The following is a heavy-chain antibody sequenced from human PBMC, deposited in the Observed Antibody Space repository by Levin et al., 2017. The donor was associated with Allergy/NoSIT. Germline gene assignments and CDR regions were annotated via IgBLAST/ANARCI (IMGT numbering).Heavy chain of an antibody. V-gene: IGHV3-48*02. Sequence: ESLKISCAASGFTFSSYSMNWVRQAPGKGLEWVSYISSSSSTIYYADSVKGRFTISRDNAKNSLYLQMNSLRDEDTAVYYCARDSPSYYGSGFDYWGQGTLVTVSS. J-gene: IGHJ4*02. CDR2: ISSSSSTI. D-gene: IGHD3-10*01. CDR1: GFTFSSYS. CDR3: ARDSPSYYGSGFDY.